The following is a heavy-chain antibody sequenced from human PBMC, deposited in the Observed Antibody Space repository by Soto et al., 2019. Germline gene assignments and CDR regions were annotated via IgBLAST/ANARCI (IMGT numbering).Heavy chain of an antibody. CDR2: IYYSGST. J-gene: IGHJ4*02. Sequence: SETLSLTCTVSGGSISSYYWSWIRQPPGKGLEWIGYIYYSGSTNYNPSLKSRVTISVDTSKNQFSLKLSSVTAAGTAVYYCARERLLWFDYWGQGTLVTVSS. CDR1: GGSISSYY. CDR3: ARERLLWFDY. D-gene: IGHD2-21*01. V-gene: IGHV4-59*12.